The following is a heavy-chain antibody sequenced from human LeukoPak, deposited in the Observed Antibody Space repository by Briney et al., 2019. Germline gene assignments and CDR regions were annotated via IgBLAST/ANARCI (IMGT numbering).Heavy chain of an antibody. CDR2: INPSGGST. J-gene: IGHJ5*02. CDR1: GYTFTSYY. CDR3: ARQPSPYYYDSSGYQNGFDP. Sequence: ASVKVSCKASGYTFTSYYMHWVRQAPGQGLEWMGIINPSGGSTSYAQKFQGRVTTTRDPSTSTVYMELSSLRSEDTAVYYCARQPSPYYYDSSGYQNGFDPWGQGTLVTVSS. D-gene: IGHD3-22*01. V-gene: IGHV1-46*01.